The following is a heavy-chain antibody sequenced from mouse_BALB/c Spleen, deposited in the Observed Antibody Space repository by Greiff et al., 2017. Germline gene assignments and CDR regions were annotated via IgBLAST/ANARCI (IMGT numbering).Heavy chain of an antibody. CDR3: ARNDYSWFAY. J-gene: IGHJ3*01. CDR1: GFNIKDTY. V-gene: IGHV14-3*02. CDR2: IDPANGNT. D-gene: IGHD2-4*01. Sequence: EVQLVESGAELVKPGASVKLSCTASGFNIKDTYMHWVKQRPEQGLEWIGRIDPANGNTKYDPKFQGKATITADTSSNTAYLQLSSLTSEDTAVYYCARNDYSWFAYWGQGTLVTVSA.